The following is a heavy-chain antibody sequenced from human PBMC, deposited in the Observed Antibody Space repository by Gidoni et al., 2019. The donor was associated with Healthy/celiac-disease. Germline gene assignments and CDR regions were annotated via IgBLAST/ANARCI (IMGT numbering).Heavy chain of an antibody. Sequence: QVQLVQSGPEVKKPGSSVKVSCKASGGTFSIFPSTWVRQAPGQGLEWSGGIIPIFGTAIYAQKFQGRVTITADKSTSTAYMELSSLRYEDTAVYYCAREIRFLEWWATVNAFDIWGQGTMVTVSS. CDR2: IIPIFGTA. CDR1: GGTFSIFP. CDR3: AREIRFLEWWATVNAFDI. D-gene: IGHD3-3*01. V-gene: IGHV1-69*06. J-gene: IGHJ3*02.